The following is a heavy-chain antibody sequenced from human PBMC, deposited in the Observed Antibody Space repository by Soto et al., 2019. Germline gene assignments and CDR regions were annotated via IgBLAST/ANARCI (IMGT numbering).Heavy chain of an antibody. D-gene: IGHD2-2*01. Sequence: GASVKVSCKASGGTCSSYAISWVRQAPGQGLEWMGGIIPIFGTANYAQKFQGRVTITADESTSTAYMELSSLRSEDTAVYYCARAPLRLKDIVVVQLYAFDIWGQGTMVTVSS. CDR3: ARAPLRLKDIVVVQLYAFDI. V-gene: IGHV1-69*13. CDR1: GGTCSSYA. CDR2: IIPIFGTA. J-gene: IGHJ3*02.